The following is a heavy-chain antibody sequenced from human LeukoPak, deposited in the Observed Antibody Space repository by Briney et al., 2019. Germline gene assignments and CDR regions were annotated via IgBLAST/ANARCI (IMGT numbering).Heavy chain of an antibody. CDR3: AREVVRGVIKWFDP. CDR1: GGSISSGSYY. D-gene: IGHD3-10*01. CDR2: IYTSGST. V-gene: IGHV4-61*02. Sequence: SETLSLTCTVSGGSISSGSYYWSWIRQTAGKGLEWIGRIYTSGSTNYNPSLKSRVTISVDTSKNQFSLKLSSVTAADTAVYYCAREVVRGVIKWFDPWGQGTLVTVSS. J-gene: IGHJ5*02.